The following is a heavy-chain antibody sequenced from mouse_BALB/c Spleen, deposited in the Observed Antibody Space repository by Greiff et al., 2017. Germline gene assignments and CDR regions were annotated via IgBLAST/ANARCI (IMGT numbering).Heavy chain of an antibody. CDR2: ISDGGSYT. CDR1: GFTFSDYY. V-gene: IGHV5-4*02. CDR3: ARGDYGNYFDY. J-gene: IGHJ2*01. D-gene: IGHD2-1*01. Sequence: EVQLVESGGGLVKPGGSLKLSCAASGFTFSDYYMYWVRQTPEKRLEWVATISDGGSYTYYPDSVKGRFTISGDNAKNNLYLQMSSLKSEDTAMYYCARGDYGNYFDYWGQGTTLTVSS.